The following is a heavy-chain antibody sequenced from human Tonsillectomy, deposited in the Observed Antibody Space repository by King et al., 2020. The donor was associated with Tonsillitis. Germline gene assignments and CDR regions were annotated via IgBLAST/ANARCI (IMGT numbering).Heavy chain of an antibody. D-gene: IGHD2-15*01. CDR2: IYYSGNT. Sequence: LQLQESGPGLVKPSETLSLTCTVSGGSISSSSYYWDWVRQPPGKGLEWIGNIYYSGNTFYNPSLKSRVTISLDTSKSQFSLKLTSVTAADTAVYYCAREKAPLTGYYDYWGQGTLVTVSS. CDR1: GGSISSSSYY. V-gene: IGHV4-39*02. CDR3: AREKAPLTGYYDY. J-gene: IGHJ4*02.